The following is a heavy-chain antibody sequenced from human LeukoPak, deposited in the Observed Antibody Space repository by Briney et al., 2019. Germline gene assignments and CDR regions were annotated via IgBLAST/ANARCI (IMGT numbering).Heavy chain of an antibody. V-gene: IGHV3-11*01. CDR1: GFTFRDYY. J-gene: IGHJ6*02. CDR2: ISSSGSTI. D-gene: IGHD5-18*01. CDR3: AGGKFSRGYSYGARYGMDV. Sequence: GGSLRLSCAASGFTFRDYYMSWIREAPGKGLERVSSISSSGSTIYYADSVKGRFTISRDNAKNSLYLQMNSLRGEDTAVYYCAGGKFSRGYSYGARYGMDVWGQGTTVTVSS.